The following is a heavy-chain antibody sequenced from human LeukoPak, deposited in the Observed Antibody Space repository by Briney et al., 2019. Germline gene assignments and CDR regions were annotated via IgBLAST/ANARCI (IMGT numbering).Heavy chain of an antibody. CDR3: ARGMDIVVVVAADYGMDV. D-gene: IGHD2-15*01. J-gene: IGHJ6*02. Sequence: SETLSLTCAVYGGSFSGYYWDWIRQPPGKGLEWIGEINHSGSTNYNPSLKSRVTISVDTSKNQFSLKLSSVTAADTAVYYCARGMDIVVVVAADYGMDVWGQGTTVTVSS. CDR2: INHSGST. CDR1: GGSFSGYY. V-gene: IGHV4-34*01.